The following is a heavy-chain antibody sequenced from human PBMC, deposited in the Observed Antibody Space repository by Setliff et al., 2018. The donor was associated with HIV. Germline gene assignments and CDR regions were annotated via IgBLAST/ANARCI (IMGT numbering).Heavy chain of an antibody. Sequence: GGSLRLSCAASGFTFSNAGMSWVRQAPGKGLEWVGRIKSKTDGGTTDYAAPVKGRFAISRDDSKNMLFLQMNSLKTEDTAVYYCTIHTGLDRWGQGTLVTVSS. V-gene: IGHV3-15*01. CDR3: TIHTGLDR. CDR2: IKSKTDGGTT. D-gene: IGHD3-9*01. CDR1: GFTFSNAG. J-gene: IGHJ4*02.